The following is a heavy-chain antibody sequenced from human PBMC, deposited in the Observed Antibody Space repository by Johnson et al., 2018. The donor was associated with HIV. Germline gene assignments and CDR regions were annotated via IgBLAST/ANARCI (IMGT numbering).Heavy chain of an antibody. CDR2: ISYDGSNK. CDR3: ARDSRYNNYGGGSVGAFDI. Sequence: QVQLVESGGGVVQPGRSLRLSCAASGFTFSTYAMHWVRQAPGKGLEWVAAISYDGSNKYYADSVKGRFTISRDNSKNTLYLQMNSLRTEDTAVYYCARDSRYNNYGGGSVGAFDIWGQGTLVTVSS. V-gene: IGHV3-30*04. CDR1: GFTFSTYA. D-gene: IGHD4-11*01. J-gene: IGHJ3*02.